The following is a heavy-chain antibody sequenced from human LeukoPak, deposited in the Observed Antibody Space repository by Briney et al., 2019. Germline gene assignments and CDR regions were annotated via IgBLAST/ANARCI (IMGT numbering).Heavy chain of an antibody. Sequence: SETLSLTCAVYGGSFSGYYWSWIRQPPGKGLEWIGEINHSGSTNYNPSLKSRVTISVDTSKNQFSLKLSPVTAADTAVYYCARDYYYGMDVWGQGTTVTVSS. CDR1: GGSFSGYY. CDR2: INHSGST. V-gene: IGHV4-34*01. CDR3: ARDYYYGMDV. J-gene: IGHJ6*02.